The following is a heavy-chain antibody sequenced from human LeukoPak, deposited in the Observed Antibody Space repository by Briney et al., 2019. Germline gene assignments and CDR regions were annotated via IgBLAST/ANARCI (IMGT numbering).Heavy chain of an antibody. D-gene: IGHD3-10*01. J-gene: IGHJ4*02. CDR2: IYYSGST. CDR1: GGSISSSSYY. Sequence: SETLSLTCTVSGGSISSSSYYWGWIRQPPGKRLEWIGSIYYSGSTYYNPSLKSRVTISVDTSKNQFSLKLSSVTAADTAVYYCARSPPMVRGVTTIDYWGQGTLVTVSS. CDR3: ARSPPMVRGVTTIDY. V-gene: IGHV4-39*01.